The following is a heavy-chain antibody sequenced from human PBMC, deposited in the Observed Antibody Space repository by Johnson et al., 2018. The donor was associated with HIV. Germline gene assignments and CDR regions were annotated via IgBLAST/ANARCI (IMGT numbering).Heavy chain of an antibody. CDR1: GFSFSSYA. V-gene: IGHV3-30*04. D-gene: IGHD1-14*01. CDR3: ARDTSWSDTGSIDAFDS. CDR2: ISYDGSNK. Sequence: QVQLVESGGGVVQPGGSLRLSCAASGFSFSSYAMHWVRQAPGKGLEWVAVISYDGSNKYYADSVKGRFTISRDNSKNTLYLQMNSLRAEATAVYYCARDTSWSDTGSIDAFDSWGQGTMVTVSS. J-gene: IGHJ3*02.